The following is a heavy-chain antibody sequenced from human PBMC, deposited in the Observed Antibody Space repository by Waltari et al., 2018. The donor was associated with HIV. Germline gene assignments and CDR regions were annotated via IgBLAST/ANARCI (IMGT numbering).Heavy chain of an antibody. CDR2: INAGNGNT. V-gene: IGHV1-3*01. CDR3: ARDLRFGENGMDV. Sequence: QVQLVQSGAAVKKPGASVKVSCKASGYTFTRYARHCARQAPGQRLEWMGWINAGNGNTKDPQKFQGRVTITRDTSASTAYMELSSLRFEDTAVYYCARDLRFGENGMDVWGQGTTVTVSS. CDR1: GYTFTRYA. J-gene: IGHJ6*02. D-gene: IGHD3-10*01.